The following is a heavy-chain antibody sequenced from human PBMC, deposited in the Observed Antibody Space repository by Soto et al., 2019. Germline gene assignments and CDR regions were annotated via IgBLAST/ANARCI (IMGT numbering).Heavy chain of an antibody. CDR1: GGSINSYW. Sequence: SETLSLTCSVSGGSINSYWWSWIRQPAGKGLEWIGRVYSSGTTDYNPSLNSRATLSVETSKNQFSLKLSSVTAADTAVYYCARDIGSYAYGEGYWGQGIQVTVS. CDR3: ARDIGSYAYGEGY. CDR2: VYSSGTT. D-gene: IGHD3-10*01. J-gene: IGHJ4*02. V-gene: IGHV4-4*07.